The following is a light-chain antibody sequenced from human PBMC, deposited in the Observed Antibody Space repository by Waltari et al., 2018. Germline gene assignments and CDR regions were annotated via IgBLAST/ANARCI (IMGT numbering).Light chain of an antibody. CDR1: QSVGRA. Sequence: IVLTQSPGTLALSRGERATLSCRASQSVGRALAWYQQTAGQAPRLLIYDASSRATGISDKFSGSGSGTDFSLTISRVEPEDFAVYFCQMYVRLPVTFGQGTKVEVK. V-gene: IGKV3-20*01. CDR2: DAS. CDR3: QMYVRLPVT. J-gene: IGKJ1*01.